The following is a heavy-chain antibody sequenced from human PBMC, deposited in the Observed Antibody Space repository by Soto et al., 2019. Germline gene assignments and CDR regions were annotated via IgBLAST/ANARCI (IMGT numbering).Heavy chain of an antibody. CDR3: ARLGSNYFYYYGMDV. D-gene: IGHD4-4*01. V-gene: IGHV5-51*01. CDR2: IYPGDSDT. Sequence: PGESLKISCKGSGYSFTSYWIGWVRQMPGKGLERMKIIYPGDSDTRYSPSFQGQVTISADKSISTAYLQWSSLKASDTAMYYCARLGSNYFYYYGMDVWGQGTTVTVS. J-gene: IGHJ6*02. CDR1: GYSFTSYW.